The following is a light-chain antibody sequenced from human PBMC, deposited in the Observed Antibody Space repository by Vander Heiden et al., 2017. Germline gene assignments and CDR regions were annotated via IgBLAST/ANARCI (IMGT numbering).Light chain of an antibody. Sequence: DIQMTQPPSSLSASVGDRVTITCPASSSISRYLNWDQQKPGKAPKLLIYAAASLQSGVPSRFSGSGSGAVFTLTISSLQPEDFATYCGQRSDSTPPYTFGQGTKLEIK. J-gene: IGKJ2*01. V-gene: IGKV1-39*01. CDR2: AAA. CDR1: SSISRY. CDR3: QRSDSTPPYT.